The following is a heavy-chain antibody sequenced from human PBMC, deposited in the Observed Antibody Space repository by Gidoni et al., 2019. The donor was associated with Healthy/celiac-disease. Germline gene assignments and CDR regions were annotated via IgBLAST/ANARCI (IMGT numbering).Heavy chain of an antibody. J-gene: IGHJ4*02. CDR1: GFSPHTAQLG. D-gene: IGHD2-15*01. Sequence: QVTLKESGPVLVKPHETPTLTCTLPGFSPHTAQLGVSWIRQPPGKALEWLAHIFSNDEKSYSTSLKSRLTISKDTSKSQVVLTMTNMDPVDTATYYCARTYLGYCSGGSCYYFDYWGQGTLVTVSS. V-gene: IGHV2-26*01. CDR2: IFSNDEK. CDR3: ARTYLGYCSGGSCYYFDY.